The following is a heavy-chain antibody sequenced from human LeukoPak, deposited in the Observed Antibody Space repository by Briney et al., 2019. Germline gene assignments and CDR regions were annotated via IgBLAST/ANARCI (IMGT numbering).Heavy chain of an antibody. V-gene: IGHV1-8*01. Sequence: ASVKVSCKASGYTFTSYDINRVRQATGQGLEWMGWMNPNSGNTGYTQKFQGRVTMTRDTSISTAYMELSSLTSDDTAVYYCARDRVGVGSSGWENWGQGTLVTVSS. CDR1: GYTFTSYD. CDR3: ARDRVGVGSSGWEN. J-gene: IGHJ4*02. D-gene: IGHD6-19*01. CDR2: MNPNSGNT.